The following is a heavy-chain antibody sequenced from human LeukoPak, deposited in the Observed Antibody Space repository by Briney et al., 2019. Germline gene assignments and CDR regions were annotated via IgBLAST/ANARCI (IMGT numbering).Heavy chain of an antibody. CDR1: GYTFTGYY. J-gene: IGHJ4*02. CDR3: VSPLGYSGYDYDFDY. Sequence: GASVKVSCKASGYTFTGYYMHWVRQAPGQGLEWMGWINPNSGGTNYAQKFQGRVTMTRDTSISTAYMELSRLRSDDTAVYYCVSPLGYSGYDYDFDYWGQGTLVTVSS. D-gene: IGHD5-12*01. V-gene: IGHV1-2*02. CDR2: INPNSGGT.